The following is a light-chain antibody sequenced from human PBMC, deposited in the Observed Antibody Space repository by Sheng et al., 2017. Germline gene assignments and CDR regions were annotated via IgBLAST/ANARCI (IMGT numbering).Light chain of an antibody. J-gene: IGKJ2*03. Sequence: EIVMTQSPATLSLSPGERATLSCRASQTMSGNYLAWYQQKPGQAPRLLIYGASTRATGIPDRFSGSGSGTDFTLTISRLEPEDFAMYFCQQYGSSPRSFGQGTNLEIK. V-gene: IGKV3-20*01. CDR2: GAS. CDR1: QTMSGNY. CDR3: QQYGSSPRS.